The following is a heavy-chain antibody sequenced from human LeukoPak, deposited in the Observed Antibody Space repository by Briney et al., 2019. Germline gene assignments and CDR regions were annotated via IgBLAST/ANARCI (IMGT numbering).Heavy chain of an antibody. J-gene: IGHJ4*02. CDR3: ARHVGRYSLLDY. CDR1: GGSISSSNW. D-gene: IGHD5-18*01. Sequence: GSGPTLVKPSGTLSLTCAVSGGSISSSNWWSWVRQPPGKGLEWIGEINHSGSTNYNPSLKSRVTISVDTSKNQFSLKLSSVAAADTAVYYCARHVGRYSLLDYWGQGTLVTVSS. V-gene: IGHV4-4*02. CDR2: INHSGST.